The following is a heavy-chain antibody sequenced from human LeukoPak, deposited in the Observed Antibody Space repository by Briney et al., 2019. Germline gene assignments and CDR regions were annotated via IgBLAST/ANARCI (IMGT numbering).Heavy chain of an antibody. Sequence: RPGGSLRLSCAASGFTFSSYGMHWVRQAPGKGLEWVAVVWYDGSKKYSADSVKGRITISRDDSKNTLYLQMNSLRAEDTAVYYCARGVGYYDSSGTIDYWGQGTLVTVSS. CDR2: VWYDGSKK. CDR1: GFTFSSYG. D-gene: IGHD3-22*01. CDR3: ARGVGYYDSSGTIDY. V-gene: IGHV3-33*08. J-gene: IGHJ4*02.